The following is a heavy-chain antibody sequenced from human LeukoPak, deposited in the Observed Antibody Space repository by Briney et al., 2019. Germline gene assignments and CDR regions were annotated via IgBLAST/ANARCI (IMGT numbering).Heavy chain of an antibody. CDR1: GXSFSGYY. J-gene: IGHJ4*02. CDR2: INHSGST. D-gene: IGHD6-25*01. Sequence: SETLSLTCAVYGXSFSGYYWSWIRQPPGKGLEWIGEINHSGSTNYNPSLKSRVTIPVGTSKNQFSLKLSSVTAADTAVYFCSSGPYFDYWGQGTLVTVSS. CDR3: SSGPYFDY. V-gene: IGHV4-34*01.